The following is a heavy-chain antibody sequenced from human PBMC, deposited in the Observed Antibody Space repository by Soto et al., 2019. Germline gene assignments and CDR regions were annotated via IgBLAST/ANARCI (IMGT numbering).Heavy chain of an antibody. V-gene: IGHV4-4*02. CDR3: ARRRGYYGSGSYYYYMDV. J-gene: IGHJ6*03. CDR1: SGSISSSNW. D-gene: IGHD3-10*01. Sequence: QVQLQESGPGLVKPSGTLSLTCAVSSGSISSSNWWSWVRQPPGKGLEWIGEIYHSGSTNYNPSPKSRVTISVDKSKNQSSLKLSSVTAADTAVYYCARRRGYYGSGSYYYYMDVWGKGTTVTVSS. CDR2: IYHSGST.